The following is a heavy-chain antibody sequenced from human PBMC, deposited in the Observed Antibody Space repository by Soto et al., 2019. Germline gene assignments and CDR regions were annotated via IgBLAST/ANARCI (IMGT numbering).Heavy chain of an antibody. CDR3: AREGSGYERGFDY. CDR2: ISSNSRHI. V-gene: IGHV3-9*01. Sequence: EVHLVESGGGLVQPGRSLRLSCAASGFTFDGYAMHWVRQAPGKGLEWVSGISSNSRHIGYGDPVQGRFTISRGNAKNSVYLQMNSLTPEDTALYYCAREGSGYERGFDYWGQGTLVTVSS. D-gene: IGHD5-12*01. J-gene: IGHJ4*02. CDR1: GFTFDGYA.